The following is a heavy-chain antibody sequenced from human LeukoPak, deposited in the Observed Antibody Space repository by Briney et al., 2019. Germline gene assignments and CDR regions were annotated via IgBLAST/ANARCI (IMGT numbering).Heavy chain of an antibody. D-gene: IGHD2-8*01. J-gene: IGHJ6*03. CDR3: ARVSLRYCTNGVCYTHYYYYYMDV. Sequence: PSETLSLTCTVSGYSISSGYYWGWIRQPPGKGLEWIGSIYHSGSTNYNPSLKSRVTISVDTSKNQFSLKLSSVTAADTAVYYCARVSLRYCTNGVCYTHYYYYYMDVWGKGTTVTVSS. CDR2: IYHSGST. V-gene: IGHV4-38-2*02. CDR1: GYSISSGYY.